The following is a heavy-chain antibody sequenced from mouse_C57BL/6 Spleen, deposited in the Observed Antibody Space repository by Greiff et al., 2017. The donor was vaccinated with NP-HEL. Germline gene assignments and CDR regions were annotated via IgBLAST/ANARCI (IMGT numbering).Heavy chain of an antibody. D-gene: IGHD3-3*01. CDR2: IDPETGGP. CDR3: TAIPWGLDY. CDR1: GYTFTDYE. J-gene: IGHJ2*01. V-gene: IGHV1-15*01. Sequence: QVQLQQSGAELVRPGASVTLSCKASGYTFTDYEMHWVKQTPVHGLEWIGAIDPETGGPAYNQKFKGKAILTADKSSSTAYMELRSLTSEDSAVYYCTAIPWGLDYWGQGTTLTVSS.